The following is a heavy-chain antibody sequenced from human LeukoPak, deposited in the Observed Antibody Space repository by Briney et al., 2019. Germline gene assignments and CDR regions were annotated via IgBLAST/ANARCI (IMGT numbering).Heavy chain of an antibody. CDR3: ARDRSHYFSSTWVHFDY. D-gene: IGHD6-13*01. J-gene: IGHJ4*02. CDR2: IISGSGYT. Sequence: GGSLRLSCAASGFTFSSYSMNWVRQAPGKGLEWVSSIISGSGYTYYADSVKGRLTISRDNAKNSLYLRMNSLRAEDTAVYYCARDRSHYFSSTWVHFDYWGQGTLVTVSS. CDR1: GFTFSSYS. V-gene: IGHV3-21*01.